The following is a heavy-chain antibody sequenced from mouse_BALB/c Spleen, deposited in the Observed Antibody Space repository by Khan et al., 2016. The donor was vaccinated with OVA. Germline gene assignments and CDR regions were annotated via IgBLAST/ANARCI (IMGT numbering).Heavy chain of an antibody. D-gene: IGHD1-1*01. CDR3: ARGNYYGSNSWFAY. CDR2: INPYNGFT. Sequence: VQLKESRPELVKPGASMKISCKASGYSFTDYTMNWVKQSHGKNLEWIGLINPYNGFTTYNQKFKGKATLTVHKSSSTPYMELLSLTSEDSAVYYCARGNYYGSNSWFAYWGQGTLVTVSA. CDR1: GYSFTDYT. J-gene: IGHJ3*01. V-gene: IGHV1-18*01.